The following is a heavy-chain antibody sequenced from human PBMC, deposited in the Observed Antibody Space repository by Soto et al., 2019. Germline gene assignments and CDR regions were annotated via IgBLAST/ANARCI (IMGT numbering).Heavy chain of an antibody. J-gene: IGHJ5*02. CDR1: GYTFTGSY. D-gene: IGHD4-17*01. V-gene: IGHV1-2*02. CDR2: INPNSGGT. Sequence: ASVKVCCKASGYTFTGSYMHWVRHAPGQGLELMGSINPNSGGTNYAQTCQSRVTMTRDTSISTAYMELSRLRSDDTAVDYCATFSRFVYGVHNWVAPWGQGTLVTVSS. CDR3: ATFSRFVYGVHNWVAP.